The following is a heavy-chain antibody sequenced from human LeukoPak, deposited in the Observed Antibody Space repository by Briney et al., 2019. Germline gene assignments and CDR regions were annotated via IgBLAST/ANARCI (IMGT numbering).Heavy chain of an antibody. D-gene: IGHD6-19*01. J-gene: IGHJ5*02. V-gene: IGHV3-30*02. CDR2: IRYDGSNK. CDR3: AKDPRAYSSGPTRFDP. Sequence: GGSLRLSCAASGFTFSSYSMNWVRQAPGKGLEWVAFIRYDGSNKYYADSVKGRFTISRDNSKNTLYLQMNSLRAEDTAVYYCAKDPRAYSSGPTRFDPWGQGTLVTVSS. CDR1: GFTFSSYS.